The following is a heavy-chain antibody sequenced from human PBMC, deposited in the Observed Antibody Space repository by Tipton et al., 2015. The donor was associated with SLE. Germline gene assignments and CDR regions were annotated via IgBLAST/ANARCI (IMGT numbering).Heavy chain of an antibody. Sequence: SLRLSCAASGFTFDDYVMHWVRQAPGKGLEWVSAISGGDGDIYYADSVKGRFTISRDNSENTLYLQMSTLRVEDTALYYCANGMDVWGQGTMVTVSS. J-gene: IGHJ6*02. CDR3: ANGMDV. CDR1: GFTFDDYV. CDR2: ISGGDGDI. V-gene: IGHV3-23*01.